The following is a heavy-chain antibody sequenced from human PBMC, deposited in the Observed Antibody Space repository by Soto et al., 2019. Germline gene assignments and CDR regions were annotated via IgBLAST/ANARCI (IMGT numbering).Heavy chain of an antibody. CDR3: AGVGRLHDFAC. V-gene: IGHV3-30-3*01. CDR2: ISYDGSNK. D-gene: IGHD4-4*01. CDR1: GFTFSSYA. Sequence: QVQLVESGGGVVQPGRSLRLSCAASGFTFSSYAMHWVRQAPGKGLEWVAVISYDGSNKYYADSVKGRFTTSRDNSKNALFLQIIILRAEDTAVYYCAGVGRLHDFACWGQGALVTVSS. J-gene: IGHJ4*02.